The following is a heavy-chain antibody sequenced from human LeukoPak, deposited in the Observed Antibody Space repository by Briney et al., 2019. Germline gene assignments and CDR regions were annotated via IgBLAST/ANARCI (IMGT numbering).Heavy chain of an antibody. V-gene: IGHV3-23*01. Sequence: SGGTLRLSCAASGFTFSSYGMSWVRQAPGKGLEWVSAISGSGGSTYYADSVKGRFTISRDNSKNTLYLQMNSLRAEDTAVYYCATDYDFWSGRVDYWGQGTLVTVSS. CDR3: ATDYDFWSGRVDY. CDR1: GFTFSSYG. D-gene: IGHD3-3*01. CDR2: ISGSGGST. J-gene: IGHJ4*02.